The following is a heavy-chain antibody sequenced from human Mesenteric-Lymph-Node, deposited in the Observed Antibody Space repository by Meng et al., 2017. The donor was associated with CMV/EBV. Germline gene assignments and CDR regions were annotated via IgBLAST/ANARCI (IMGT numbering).Heavy chain of an antibody. D-gene: IGHD5-18*01. Sequence: GGSLRLSCAASGFIFSSYSMNWVRQAPGRGLEWVSSISSSGTYISYADSLKGRFTISRDNAKNSLYLQMNSLRAEDTAVYYCARDRGYSYAPGFDYWGQGTLVTVSS. J-gene: IGHJ4*02. V-gene: IGHV3-21*01. CDR2: ISSSGTYI. CDR1: GFIFSSYS. CDR3: ARDRGYSYAPGFDY.